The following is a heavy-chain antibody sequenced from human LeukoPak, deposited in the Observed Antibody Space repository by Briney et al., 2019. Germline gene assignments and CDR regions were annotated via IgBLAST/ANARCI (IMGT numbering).Heavy chain of an antibody. J-gene: IGHJ4*02. CDR3: AKALTTVITFFDS. Sequence: GGSLRLSCAASGFIFSSYTMTWVRQAPGKGLEWVSGISGSGGSTYYADSVKGRFTISRDNSKNTLYLQMNSLRAEDTAVYYCAKALTTVITFFDSWGQGTLSPSPQ. V-gene: IGHV3-23*01. D-gene: IGHD4-23*01. CDR2: ISGSGGST. CDR1: GFIFSSYT.